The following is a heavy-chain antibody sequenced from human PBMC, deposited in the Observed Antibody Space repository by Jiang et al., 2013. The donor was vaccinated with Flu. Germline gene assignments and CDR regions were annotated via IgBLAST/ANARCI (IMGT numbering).Heavy chain of an antibody. J-gene: IGHJ6*02. V-gene: IGHV3-66*01. Sequence: VQLLESGGGLVQPGGSLRLSCAASGFTVSSNYMSWVRQAPGKGLEWVSVIYSGGSTYYADSVKGRFTISRDNSKNTLYLQMNSLRAEDTAVYYCARAPRSRTDEYGMDVWGQGTTVTVSS. D-gene: IGHD1-1*01. CDR2: IYSGGST. CDR1: GFTVSSNY. CDR3: ARAPRSRTDEYGMDV.